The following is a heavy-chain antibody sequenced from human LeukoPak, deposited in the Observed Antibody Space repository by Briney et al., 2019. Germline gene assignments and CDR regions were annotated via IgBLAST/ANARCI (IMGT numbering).Heavy chain of an antibody. CDR1: GGSISSSIYY. CDR3: ARDRYCSSTSCYPDY. CDR2: IYTSGST. J-gene: IGHJ4*02. Sequence: SETLSLTCTVSGGSISSSIYYWSWIRQPAGKGLEWIGRIYTSGSTNYNPSLKSRVTMSVDTSKNQFSLKLSSVTAADTAVYYCARDRYCSSTSCYPDYWGQGTLVTVSS. D-gene: IGHD2-2*01. V-gene: IGHV4-61*02.